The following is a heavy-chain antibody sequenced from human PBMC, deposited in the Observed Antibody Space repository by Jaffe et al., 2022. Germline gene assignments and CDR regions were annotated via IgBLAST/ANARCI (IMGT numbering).Heavy chain of an antibody. CDR3: TTAEITGVDAFDI. CDR2: IKSKTDGGTT. CDR1: GFTFSNAW. D-gene: IGHD7-27*01. J-gene: IGHJ3*02. V-gene: IGHV3-15*01. Sequence: EVQLVESGGGLVKPGGSLRLSCAASGFTFSNAWMSWVRQAPGKGLEWVGRIKSKTDGGTTDYAAPVKGRFTISRDDSKNTLYLQMNSLKTEDTAVYYCTTAEITGVDAFDIWGQGTMVTVSS.